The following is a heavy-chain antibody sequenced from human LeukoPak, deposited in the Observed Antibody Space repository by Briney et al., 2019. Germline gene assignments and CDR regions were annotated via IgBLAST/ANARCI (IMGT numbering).Heavy chain of an antibody. CDR1: GYTFTSYG. Sequence: ASVRVSCKASGYTFTSYGISWVRQAPGQGLEWMGWISAYNANTNYAQKLQGRVTMTTDTSTSTAYMELRSLRSDDTAVYYCASPAYSGSYGYWGQGTLVTVSS. J-gene: IGHJ4*02. D-gene: IGHD1-26*01. CDR2: ISAYNANT. CDR3: ASPAYSGSYGY. V-gene: IGHV1-18*01.